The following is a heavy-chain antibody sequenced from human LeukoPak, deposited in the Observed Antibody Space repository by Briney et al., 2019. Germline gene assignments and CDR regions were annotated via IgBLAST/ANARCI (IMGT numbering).Heavy chain of an antibody. D-gene: IGHD5-18*01. CDR1: GFTFSSYS. V-gene: IGHV3-48*02. J-gene: IGHJ4*02. CDR2: ISSSSSTI. Sequence: PGGSLRLSCAASGFTFSSYSMNWVRQAPGKGLEWVSYISSSSSTIYYADSVKGRFTISRDNAKNSLYLQMNSLRDEDTAVYYCARDSRNAGYSYGYDDYWGQGTLVTVSS. CDR3: ARDSRNAGYSYGYDDY.